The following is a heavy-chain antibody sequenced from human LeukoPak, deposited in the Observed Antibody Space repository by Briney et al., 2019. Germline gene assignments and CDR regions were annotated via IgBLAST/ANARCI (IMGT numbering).Heavy chain of an antibody. CDR1: GFTFSSYA. V-gene: IGHV3-23*01. D-gene: IGHD2-15*01. CDR2: ISGSGGST. J-gene: IGHJ4*02. Sequence: PGGSLRLSCAASGFTFSSYAMSWVRQAPGKGLEWVSVISGSGGSTYCADSVKGRFTISRDNSKNTLYLQMNSLRAEDTAVYYCAKDGCGGSCYPMYYFDYWGQGTLVTVSS. CDR3: AKDGCGGSCYPMYYFDY.